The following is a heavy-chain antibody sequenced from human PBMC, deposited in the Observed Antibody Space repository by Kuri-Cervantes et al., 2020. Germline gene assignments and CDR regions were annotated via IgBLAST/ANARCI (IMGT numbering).Heavy chain of an antibody. CDR3: ARSKVLLLGAFDI. J-gene: IGHJ3*02. V-gene: IGHV4-31*03. CDR1: GGSVSSGSYY. D-gene: IGHD3-22*01. Sequence: LRLSCTVSGGSVSSGSYYWSWIRQHPGKGLEWIGYIYYSGSTYYNPSLKSRVTISVDTSKNQFSLKLSSVTAADTAVYYCARSKVLLLGAFDIWGQGTMVTVSS. CDR2: IYYSGST.